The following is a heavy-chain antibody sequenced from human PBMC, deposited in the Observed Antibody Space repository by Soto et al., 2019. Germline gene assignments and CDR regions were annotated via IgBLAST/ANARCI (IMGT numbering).Heavy chain of an antibody. CDR3: ARRRGYSYGFLVYYYYYMDV. J-gene: IGHJ6*03. CDR1: GGSISSSSYY. CDR2: IYYSGST. V-gene: IGHV4-39*01. D-gene: IGHD5-18*01. Sequence: SETLSLTCTVSGGSISSSSYYWGWIRQPPGKGLEWIGSIYYSGSTYYNPSLKSRVTISVDTSKNQFSLKLSSVTAADTAVYYCARRRGYSYGFLVYYYYYMDVWGKGTTVTFSS.